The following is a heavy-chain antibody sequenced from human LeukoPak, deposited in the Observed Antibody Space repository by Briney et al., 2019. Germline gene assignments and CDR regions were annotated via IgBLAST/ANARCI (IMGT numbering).Heavy chain of an antibody. V-gene: IGHV1-69*13. J-gene: IGHJ4*02. CDR3: ARNYDFWSGETYYFDY. CDR1: GGTFSSYA. D-gene: IGHD3-3*01. CDR2: IIPIFGTA. Sequence: ASVKVSCKASGGTFSSYAISWVRQAPGQGLEWMGGIIPIFGTANYAQKFQGRVTITADESTSTAYMELSSLRSEDTAVYYCARNYDFWSGETYYFDYWGQGTLVTVSS.